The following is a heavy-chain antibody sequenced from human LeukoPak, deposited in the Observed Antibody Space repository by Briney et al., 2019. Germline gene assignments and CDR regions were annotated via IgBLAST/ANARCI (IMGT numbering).Heavy chain of an antibody. D-gene: IGHD3-22*01. J-gene: IGHJ4*02. Sequence: GPLRLSCAASGFTFSSYAMSWVRQAPGKGLDWVSTFYSGGSTFYADSVKGRVTISRDNSKNTVYLQMNSLRAEDTAVYYCVGSSGDYWGQGTLVTVSS. CDR3: VGSSGDY. CDR2: FYSGGST. V-gene: IGHV3-66*01. CDR1: GFTFSSYA.